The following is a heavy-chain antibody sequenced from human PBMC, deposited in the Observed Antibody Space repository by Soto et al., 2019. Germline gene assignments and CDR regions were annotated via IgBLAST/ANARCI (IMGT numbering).Heavy chain of an antibody. CDR2: IYYSGST. Sequence: SQTLSLTCTVSGGSISSSSYYWGWIRQPPGKGLEWIGSIYYSGSTYYNPSLKSRVTISVDTSKNQFSLKLSSVTAADTAVYYCARHEDDYGDYFDYWGQGTLVTVSS. D-gene: IGHD4-17*01. V-gene: IGHV4-39*01. J-gene: IGHJ4*02. CDR3: ARHEDDYGDYFDY. CDR1: GGSISSSSYY.